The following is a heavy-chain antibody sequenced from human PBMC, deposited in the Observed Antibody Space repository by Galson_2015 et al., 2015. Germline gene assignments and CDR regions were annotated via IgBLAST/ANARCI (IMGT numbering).Heavy chain of an antibody. D-gene: IGHD6-6*01. V-gene: IGHV4-31*03. CDR1: GGSISSGGYY. J-gene: IGHJ3*02. Sequence: TLSLTCTVSGGSISSGGYYWSWIRQHPGKGLEWIGYIYYSGSTYYNPSLKSRVTISVDTSKNQFSLKLSSVTAADTAVYYCAREFTDSSSAQHDAFDIWGQGTMVTVSS. CDR3: AREFTDSSSAQHDAFDI. CDR2: IYYSGST.